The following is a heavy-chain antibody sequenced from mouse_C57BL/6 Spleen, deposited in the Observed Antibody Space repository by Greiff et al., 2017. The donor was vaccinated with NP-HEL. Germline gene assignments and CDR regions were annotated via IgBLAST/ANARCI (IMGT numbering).Heavy chain of an antibody. Sequence: VKLMESGPGILQPSQTLSLTCSFSGLSLSTFGMGVGWIRPPSGKGLEWLAHIWRDHDKYYNPALKNRLTISQDTSKNKVFLKIANVDTADTATYFWTIIEAITTVRAVTAMDYGGEGTSVTVSS. CDR2: IWRDHDK. V-gene: IGHV8-8*01. J-gene: IGHJ4*01. CDR1: GLSLSTFGMG. D-gene: IGHD1-1*01. CDR3: TIIEAITTVRAVTAMDY.